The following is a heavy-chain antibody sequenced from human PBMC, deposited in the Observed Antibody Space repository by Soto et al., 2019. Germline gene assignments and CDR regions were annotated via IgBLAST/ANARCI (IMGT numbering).Heavy chain of an antibody. CDR3: ARVFFFQAEDGIRDTVPVSAFLLNRSSDL. V-gene: IGHV3-48*02. CDR2: ISWNSGSI. D-gene: IGHD2-15*01. J-gene: IGHJ2*01. Sequence: GKGLEWVSGISWNSGSIYYVDSVKGRFTISRDNARNSLYLQMNSLGDEDTAVYYCARVFFFQAEDGIRDTVPVSAFLLNRSSDL.